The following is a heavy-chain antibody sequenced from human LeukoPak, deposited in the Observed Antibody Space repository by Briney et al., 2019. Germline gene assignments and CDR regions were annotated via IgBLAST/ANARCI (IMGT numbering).Heavy chain of an antibody. CDR2: ISGSGGST. J-gene: IGHJ4*02. Sequence: GGSLRLSCAASGFTFSSYAMSWVRQAPGKGLEWVSAISGSGGSTYYADSVKGRFTISRDNSKNTLYLQMNSLRAEDTVVYYCAMAEGGSVNYFDYWGQGTLVTVSS. CDR1: GFTFSSYA. CDR3: AMAEGGSVNYFDY. V-gene: IGHV3-23*01. D-gene: IGHD3-10*01.